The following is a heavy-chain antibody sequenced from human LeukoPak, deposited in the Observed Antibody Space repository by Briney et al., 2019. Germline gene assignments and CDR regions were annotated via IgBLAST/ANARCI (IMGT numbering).Heavy chain of an antibody. CDR2: IYYSGST. CDR1: GGSISSYY. J-gene: IGHJ4*02. D-gene: IGHD3-3*01. CDR3: ARGFKGIWSGYYIFDY. V-gene: IGHV4-59*01. Sequence: PSETLSLTCTVSGGSISSYYWSWIRQPPGKGLEWIGYIYYSGSTNYNPSLKSRVTISVDTSKNQFSLKLSSVTAADTAVYYCARGFKGIWSGYYIFDYWGQGTLVTVSS.